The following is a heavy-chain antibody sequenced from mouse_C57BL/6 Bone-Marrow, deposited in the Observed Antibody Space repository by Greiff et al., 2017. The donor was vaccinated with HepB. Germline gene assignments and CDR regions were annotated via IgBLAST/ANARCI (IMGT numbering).Heavy chain of an antibody. D-gene: IGHD1-2*01. CDR3: TAAPRHFDV. J-gene: IGHJ1*03. V-gene: IGHV14-4*01. Sequence: EVQLQQSGAELVRPGASVKLSCTASGFNIKDDYMHWVKQRPEQGLEWIGWIDPENGDTEYASKFQGKATITADTSSNTAYLQLSSQTSEDTAVYSCTAAPRHFDVWGTGTTVTVSS. CDR2: IDPENGDT. CDR1: GFNIKDDY.